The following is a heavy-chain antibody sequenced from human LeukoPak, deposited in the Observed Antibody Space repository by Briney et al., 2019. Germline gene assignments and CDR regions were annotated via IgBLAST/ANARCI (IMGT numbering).Heavy chain of an antibody. V-gene: IGHV1-69*13. CDR2: IIPIFGTA. CDR1: GYTFTSYG. Sequence: SVKVSCKASGYTFTSYGISWVRQAPGQGLEWMGGIIPIFGTANYAQKFQGRVTITADESTSTAYMELSSLRSEDTAVYYCARREEMATITFWEYYFDYWGQGTLVTVSS. CDR3: ARREEMATITFWEYYFDY. D-gene: IGHD5-24*01. J-gene: IGHJ4*02.